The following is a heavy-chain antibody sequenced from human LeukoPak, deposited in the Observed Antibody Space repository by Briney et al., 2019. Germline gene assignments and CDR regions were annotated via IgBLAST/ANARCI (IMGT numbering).Heavy chain of an antibody. J-gene: IGHJ4*02. CDR3: ARSPDYGGTYFDY. CDR1: GGTFSSYA. V-gene: IGHV1-69*13. D-gene: IGHD4-23*01. CDR2: IIPIFGTA. Sequence: SVKVSCKASGGTFSSYAISWVRQAPGQGLEWMGGIIPIFGTANYAQKFQGRVTITADESTSTAYMELSSLRSEDTAVYYCARSPDYGGTYFDYWGQGTLVTASS.